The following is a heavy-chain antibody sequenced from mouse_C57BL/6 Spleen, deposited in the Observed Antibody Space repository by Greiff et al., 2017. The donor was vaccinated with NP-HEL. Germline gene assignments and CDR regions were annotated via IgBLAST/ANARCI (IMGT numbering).Heavy chain of an antibody. V-gene: IGHV1-64*01. CDR2: IHPNSGST. CDR3: ARGYYGSSYYFDV. J-gene: IGHJ1*03. Sequence: QVQLQQPGAELVKPGASVKLSCKASGYTFTSYWMHWVKPRPGQGLEWIGMIHPNSGSTNYNEKFKSKATLTVDKSSSTAYMQLSSLTSEDSAVYYCARGYYGSSYYFDVWGTGTTVTVSS. D-gene: IGHD1-1*01. CDR1: GYTFTSYW.